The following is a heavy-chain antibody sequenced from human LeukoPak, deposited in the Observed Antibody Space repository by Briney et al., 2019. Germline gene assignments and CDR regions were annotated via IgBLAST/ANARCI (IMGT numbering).Heavy chain of an antibody. Sequence: SVKVSCKASGGTSNSHAISWVRQAPGQGLEWMRRIIPNLGTTNRAQNFQDRVTLTADQSTNTAYMELTSLTSDDTAVYYCATTNDGGGYPWGDFFDFWGQGTLVTVSS. CDR1: GGTSNSHA. V-gene: IGHV1-69*11. D-gene: IGHD3-22*01. J-gene: IGHJ4*02. CDR2: IIPNLGTT. CDR3: ATTNDGGGYPWGDFFDF.